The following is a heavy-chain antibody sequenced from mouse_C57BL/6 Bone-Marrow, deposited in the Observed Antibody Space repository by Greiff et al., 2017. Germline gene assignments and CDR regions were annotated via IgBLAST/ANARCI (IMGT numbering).Heavy chain of an antibody. Sequence: EVKLQQSGPELVKPGASVKIPCKASGYTFTDYNLDWVKQSHGKSLEWIGDINPNNGGTIYNQKFKGKATLTVDKSSSTAYMELRSLTSEDTAVYYCARDYGSSYDWYFDVWGTGTTVTVSS. CDR3: ARDYGSSYDWYFDV. V-gene: IGHV1-18*01. CDR2: INPNNGGT. CDR1: GYTFTDYN. J-gene: IGHJ1*03. D-gene: IGHD1-1*01.